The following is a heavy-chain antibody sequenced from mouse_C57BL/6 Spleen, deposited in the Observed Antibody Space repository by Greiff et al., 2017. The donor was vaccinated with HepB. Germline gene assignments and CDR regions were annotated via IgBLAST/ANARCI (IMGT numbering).Heavy chain of an antibody. CDR3: ARDYYGSIPFAY. J-gene: IGHJ3*01. D-gene: IGHD1-1*01. CDR1: GYTFTDYN. Sequence: EVQLQQSGPELVKPGASVKMSCKASGYTFTDYNMHWVKQSHGKSLEWIGYINPNNGGTSYNQKFKGKATLTVNKSSSTAYMELRSLTSEDSAVYYCARDYYGSIPFAYWGQGTLVTVSA. V-gene: IGHV1-22*01. CDR2: INPNNGGT.